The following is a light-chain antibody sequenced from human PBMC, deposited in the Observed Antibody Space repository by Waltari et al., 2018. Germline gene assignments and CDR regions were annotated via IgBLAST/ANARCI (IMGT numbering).Light chain of an antibody. V-gene: IGLV2-8*01. Sequence: QSALTQPPSASGSPGQSVTISCTGTNSDVGGYNSVSWYQQPPGKAPKLIIYEVTTRPSGVPDRFSCSKSGNTASLTVSGLQAEDEAAYYCSSYAGSNNVVFGGGTKLTVL. CDR3: SSYAGSNNVV. J-gene: IGLJ2*01. CDR2: EVT. CDR1: NSDVGGYNS.